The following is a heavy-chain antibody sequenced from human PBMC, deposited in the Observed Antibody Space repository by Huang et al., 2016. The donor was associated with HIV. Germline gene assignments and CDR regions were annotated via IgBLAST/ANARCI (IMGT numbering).Heavy chain of an antibody. CDR1: GFTFGTYT. CDR3: ARSRYYDISNYPEF. Sequence: VQLVESGGGLVKPGGSLRLSCAASGFTFGTYTMNWVRQAPGKRLEWVASIRSTRDDSNYADSVKGRFVISRDNARNLLYLQMNSLRAEDTATYYCARSRYYDISNYPEFWGRGVQVIVSS. D-gene: IGHD3-16*01. J-gene: IGHJ4*02. V-gene: IGHV3-21*02. CDR2: IRSTRDDS.